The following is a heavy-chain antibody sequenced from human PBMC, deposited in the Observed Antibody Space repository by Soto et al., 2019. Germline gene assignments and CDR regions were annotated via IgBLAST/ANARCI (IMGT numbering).Heavy chain of an antibody. CDR3: ARCLPTWTIAVAGTDFDY. V-gene: IGHV1-18*01. Sequence: GASVKVSCKASGYSFASYGRSWVRQAPGQGLEWMGWISAYNGNTNYAQKLQGRVTMTTDTSTSTAYMELRSLRSDDTAVYYCARCLPTWTIAVAGTDFDYWGQGTLVTVSS. J-gene: IGHJ4*02. CDR1: GYSFASYG. CDR2: ISAYNGNT. D-gene: IGHD6-19*01.